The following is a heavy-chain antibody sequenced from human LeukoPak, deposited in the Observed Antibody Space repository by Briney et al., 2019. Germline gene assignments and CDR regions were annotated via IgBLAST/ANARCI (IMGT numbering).Heavy chain of an antibody. CDR1: GFTFSSYA. CDR2: ISGSGGST. J-gene: IGHJ6*02. Sequence: GGSLRLSCAASGFTFSSYAMSWVRQAPGKGLEWVSAISGSGGSTYYADSGKGRFTISRDNSKNTLYLQMDSLRTEDTAVYSCAKDLITGTTKYYYGMDVWGQGTTVTVSS. CDR3: AKDLITGTTKYYYGMDV. D-gene: IGHD1-20*01. V-gene: IGHV3-23*01.